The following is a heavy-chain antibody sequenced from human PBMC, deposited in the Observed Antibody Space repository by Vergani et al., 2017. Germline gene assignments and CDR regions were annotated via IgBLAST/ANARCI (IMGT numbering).Heavy chain of an antibody. V-gene: IGHV4-34*01. CDR2: INHSGST. CDR1: GGSFSGYY. D-gene: IGHD7-27*01. CDR3: ATGVGPFDI. J-gene: IGHJ4*02. Sequence: QVQLQQWGAGLLKPSETLSLTCAVYGGSFSGYYWSWIRQPPGKGLEWIGEINHSGSTNYKPSLKSRVTMSIDTSKNQFSLKLTSVTAADTAVYYCATGVGPFDIWGQGTLVTVSS.